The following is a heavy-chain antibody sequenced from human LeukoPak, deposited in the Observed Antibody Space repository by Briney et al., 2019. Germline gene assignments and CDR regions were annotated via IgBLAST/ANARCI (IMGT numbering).Heavy chain of an antibody. V-gene: IGHV4-38-2*02. CDR2: MYHSGST. CDR1: SYSISSANY. J-gene: IGHJ5*02. Sequence: SETLSLTCTVSSYSISSANYWGWIRQPPGKGLEWIGSMYHSGSTYYNPSLKSRVTISVDTSKNQFSLKLSSVTAADTAVYYCARGKRGYGGNQGGWFDPWGQGTLVTVSS. D-gene: IGHD4-23*01. CDR3: ARGKRGYGGNQGGWFDP.